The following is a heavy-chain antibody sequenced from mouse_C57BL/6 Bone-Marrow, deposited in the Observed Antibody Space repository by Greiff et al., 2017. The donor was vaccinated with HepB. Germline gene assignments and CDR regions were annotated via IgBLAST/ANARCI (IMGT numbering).Heavy chain of an antibody. CDR1: GYTFTGYW. D-gene: IGHD2-2*01. V-gene: IGHV1-9*01. CDR2: ILPGSGST. J-gene: IGHJ3*01. Sequence: VQLQQSGAELMKPGASVKLSCTASGYTFTGYWIEWVKQRPGHGLEWIGEILPGSGSTNYTEKFKGKATFTADTSSNTAYMQLSSLTTEDSAIYYCAREDYGDDVWVAYWGQGTLVTVSA. CDR3: AREDYGDDVWVAY.